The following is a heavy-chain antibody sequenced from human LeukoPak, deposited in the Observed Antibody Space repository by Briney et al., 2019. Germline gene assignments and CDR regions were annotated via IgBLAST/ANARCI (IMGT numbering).Heavy chain of an antibody. D-gene: IGHD6-13*01. J-gene: IGHJ3*02. CDR3: ARDSPRWGSSWYGGDI. CDR1: GGSISSSSYY. V-gene: IGHV4-39*07. Sequence: PSETLSLTCTVSGGSISSSSYYWGWIRQPPGKGLEWIGSIYYSGSTYYNPSLKSRVTISVDTSKNQFSLKLSSVTAADTAVYYCARDSPRWGSSWYGGDIWGQGTMVTVSS. CDR2: IYYSGST.